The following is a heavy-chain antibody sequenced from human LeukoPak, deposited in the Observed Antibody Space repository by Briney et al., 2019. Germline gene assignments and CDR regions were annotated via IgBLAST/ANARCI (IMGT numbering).Heavy chain of an antibody. J-gene: IGHJ4*02. CDR3: VKYSSGWYYPHFDF. V-gene: IGHV3-7*01. CDR2: IKQDGSEK. Sequence: GGSLRLSCAASGFTFSGYWMSWIRQSPGKGLQWVANIKQDGSEKYYVDSVKGRFTISRDNAKNSLYLQMNSLRAEDTAVYYCVKYSSGWYYPHFDFWGQGTLVTVSS. D-gene: IGHD6-19*01. CDR1: GFTFSGYW.